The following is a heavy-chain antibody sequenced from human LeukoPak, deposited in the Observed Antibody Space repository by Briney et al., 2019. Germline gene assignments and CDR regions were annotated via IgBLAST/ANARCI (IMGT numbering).Heavy chain of an antibody. CDR1: GGSISSSSYY. V-gene: IGHV4-39*07. CDR2: IYYSGST. Sequence: SETLSLTCTVSGGSISSSSYYWGWIRQPPGKGLEWIGSIYYSGSTYYNPSLKSRVTISVDTSKNQFSLKLSSVTAADTAVYYCAREGYCSGGSCMDYWGQGTLVTVSS. D-gene: IGHD2-15*01. J-gene: IGHJ4*02. CDR3: AREGYCSGGSCMDY.